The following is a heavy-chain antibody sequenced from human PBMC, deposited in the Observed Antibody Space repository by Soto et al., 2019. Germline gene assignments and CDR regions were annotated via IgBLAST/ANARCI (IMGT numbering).Heavy chain of an antibody. Sequence: SETLSLTCTVSGGSISSYYWSWIRQPPGKGLEWIGYIYYSGSTNYNPSLKSRVTISVDTSKNQFSLKLSSVTAADTAVYYCACATQGHWAIGTRTHDSWGQGTLVTVSS. J-gene: IGHJ4*02. V-gene: IGHV4-59*01. CDR1: GGSISSYY. CDR2: IYYSGST. CDR3: ACATQGHWAIGTRTHDS. D-gene: IGHD1-1*01.